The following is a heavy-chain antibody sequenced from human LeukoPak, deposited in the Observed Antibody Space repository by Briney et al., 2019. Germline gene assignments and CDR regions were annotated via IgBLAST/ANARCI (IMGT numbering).Heavy chain of an antibody. V-gene: IGHV3-23*01. D-gene: IGHD6-19*01. CDR1: GFTFSSYA. CDR3: AKGGRRAWLVQFDYYYYMDV. J-gene: IGHJ6*03. CDR2: ISGSGGST. Sequence: PGGSLRLSCAASGFTFSSYAMSWVRQAPGKELEWVSAISGSGGSTYYADSVKGRFTISRDNSKNTLYLQMNSLRAEDTAVYYCAKGGRRAWLVQFDYYYYMDVWGKGTTVTVSS.